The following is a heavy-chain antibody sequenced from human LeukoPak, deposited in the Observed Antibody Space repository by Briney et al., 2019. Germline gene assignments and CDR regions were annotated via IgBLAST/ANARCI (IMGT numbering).Heavy chain of an antibody. CDR1: GGTFSSYA. Sequence: ASVKVSCKASGGTFSSYAISWVRRAPGQGLEWMGGIIPIFGTANYAQKFQGRVTITADKSTSTAYMELSSLRSEDTAVYYCAREVKRIAVAGTGSFDPWGQGTLVTVSS. CDR3: AREVKRIAVAGTGSFDP. D-gene: IGHD6-19*01. V-gene: IGHV1-69*06. CDR2: IIPIFGTA. J-gene: IGHJ5*02.